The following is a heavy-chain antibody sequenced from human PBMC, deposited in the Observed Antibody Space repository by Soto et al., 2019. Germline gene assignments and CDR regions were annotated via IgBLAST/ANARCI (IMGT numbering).Heavy chain of an antibody. CDR2: TYHSGST. Sequence: SETLSLTCAVSGGSISSGGYSWSWIRQPPGKGLEWIGYTYHSGSTYYNPSLKSRVTISVDRSKNQFSLKLSSVTAADTAVYYCARVSGWTLSRYYYDSSGYYYFDYWGQGTLVTVSS. V-gene: IGHV4-30-2*01. D-gene: IGHD3-22*01. J-gene: IGHJ4*02. CDR3: ARVSGWTLSRYYYDSSGYYYFDY. CDR1: GGSISSGGYS.